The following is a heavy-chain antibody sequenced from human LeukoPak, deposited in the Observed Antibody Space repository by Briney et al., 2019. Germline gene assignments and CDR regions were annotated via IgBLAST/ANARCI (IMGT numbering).Heavy chain of an antibody. CDR1: CGSFSNYY. CDR2: MDHRGST. V-gene: IGHV4-34*01. CDR3: ARGGAGEYYDSSGYPHHFDY. D-gene: IGHD3-22*01. J-gene: IGHJ4*02. Sequence: SETLSLTCAVYCGSFSNYYWTWIRQPPGKGLERIGEMDHRGSTNSNPSLKSRVTISVDTSKNQFSLKLSSVTAADTAVYYCARGGAGEYYDSSGYPHHFDYWGQGTLVTVSS.